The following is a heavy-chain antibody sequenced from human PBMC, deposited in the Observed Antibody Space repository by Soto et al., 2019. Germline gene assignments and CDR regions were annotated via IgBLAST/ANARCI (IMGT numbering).Heavy chain of an antibody. CDR2: IYSGGSV. Sequence: LSCAASGLTVSSNYMSWVRQAPGKGLEWVSVIYSGGSVYYADSVKGRFTISRDNSKNTLYLQMNSLRAEDTGVYYCAREAYCTSSSCYTRYGMDVWGQGTTVTVSS. CDR1: GLTVSSNY. CDR3: AREAYCTSSSCYTRYGMDV. V-gene: IGHV3-53*01. J-gene: IGHJ6*02. D-gene: IGHD2-2*02.